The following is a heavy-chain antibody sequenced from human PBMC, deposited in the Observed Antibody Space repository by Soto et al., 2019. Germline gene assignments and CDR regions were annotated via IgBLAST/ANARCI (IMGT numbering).Heavy chain of an antibody. CDR1: GYSFTSYW. J-gene: IGHJ5*02. D-gene: IGHD6-13*01. Sequence: GDSLKISCKGSGYSFTSYWIGWVRQMPGKGLEWMGIIYPGDSDTRYSPSFQGQVTISADKSISTAYLQWSSLKASDNAMYYRARQSAAAGTRWFDPWGQGTLVTDSS. CDR2: IYPGDSDT. CDR3: ARQSAAAGTRWFDP. V-gene: IGHV5-51*01.